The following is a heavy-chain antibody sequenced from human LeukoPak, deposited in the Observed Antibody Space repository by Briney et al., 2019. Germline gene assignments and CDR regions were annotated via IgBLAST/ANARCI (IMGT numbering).Heavy chain of an antibody. CDR2: IYHGGST. CDR1: GFSISSGYY. CDR3: ARVMTTATKWAFDV. J-gene: IGHJ3*01. Sequence: SETLSLTCTVSGFSISSGYYWGWIRQPPGKGLEWIGSIYHGGSTYYNPSLKSRVTISVDTPKNQFSLKLSSVTAADTAVYYCARVMTTATKWAFDVWGQGTMVTVFS. V-gene: IGHV4-38-2*02. D-gene: IGHD4-17*01.